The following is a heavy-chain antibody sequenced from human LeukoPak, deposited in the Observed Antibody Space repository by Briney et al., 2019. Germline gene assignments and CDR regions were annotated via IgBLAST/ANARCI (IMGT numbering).Heavy chain of an antibody. J-gene: IGHJ6*02. D-gene: IGHD2-2*01. CDR3: ARDRTYCSSTSCTRLGMDV. CDR1: GFTFTRYG. CDR2: VWHDGSDN. V-gene: IGHV3-33*01. Sequence: GGSLRLSCEVPGFTFTRYGMHWVRQAPGKGLEWVAVVWHDGSDNGYADSVKGRFTISRDDTKNMLYLQMNSLRAEDTALYYCARDRTYCSSTSCTRLGMDVWGQGTTVTVSS.